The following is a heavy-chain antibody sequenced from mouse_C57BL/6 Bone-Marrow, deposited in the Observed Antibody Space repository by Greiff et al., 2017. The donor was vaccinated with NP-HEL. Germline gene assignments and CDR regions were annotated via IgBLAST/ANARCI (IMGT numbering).Heavy chain of an antibody. CDR2: IYPSDSET. CDR3: ARRDYGNYRDY. V-gene: IGHV1-61*01. Sequence: VQLQQSGAELVRPGSSVKLSCKASGYTFTSYWMDWVKQRPGQGLEWIGNIYPSDSETHYNQKFKDKATLTVDKSSSTAYMQLSSLTSEDAAVYYCARRDYGNYRDYWGQGTTLTVSS. J-gene: IGHJ2*01. CDR1: GYTFTSYW. D-gene: IGHD2-1*01.